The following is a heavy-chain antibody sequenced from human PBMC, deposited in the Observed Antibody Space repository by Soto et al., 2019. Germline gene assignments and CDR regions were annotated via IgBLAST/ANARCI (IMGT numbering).Heavy chain of an antibody. CDR3: ASYSSGWYDVSY. J-gene: IGHJ4*02. CDR2: TYYSGST. V-gene: IGHV4-61*01. Sequence: SETLSLTCTVSGGSVSSGSYYWSWIRQPPGKGLEWIGYTYYSGSTNYNPSLKSRVTISVDTSKNQFSLKLNSVTAADTAVYYCASYSSGWYDVSYWGQGTLVTVSS. D-gene: IGHD6-19*01. CDR1: GGSVSSGSYY.